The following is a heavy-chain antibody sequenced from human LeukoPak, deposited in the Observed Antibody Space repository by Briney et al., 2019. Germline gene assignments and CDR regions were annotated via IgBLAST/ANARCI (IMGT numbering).Heavy chain of an antibody. CDR2: ITGSDGST. CDR1: GFTFSSYA. J-gene: IGHJ4*02. V-gene: IGHV3-23*01. D-gene: IGHD1-26*01. CDR3: AKDRGRIVGPYFDY. Sequence: GGSLRLSCAASGFTFSSYAMSWVRQAPGKGLEWVSAITGSDGSTYYADSVKGRFTISRDNSKNTLYLQMNSLRAEDTAVYYCAKDRGRIVGPYFDYWGQGTLVTVSS.